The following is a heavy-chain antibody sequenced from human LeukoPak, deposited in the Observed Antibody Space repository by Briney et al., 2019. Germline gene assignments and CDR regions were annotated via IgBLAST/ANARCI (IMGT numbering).Heavy chain of an antibody. Sequence: PGGSLRLSCAASGFTFSSYWMSWVRQAPGKGLEWVANIKQDGSEKYYVDSVKGRFTISRDNAKNSLYLQMNSLRAEDTAVYYCARPLSLRRYCSSTSCPVGWFDPWGQGTLVTVSS. J-gene: IGHJ5*02. V-gene: IGHV3-7*01. CDR1: GFTFSSYW. CDR3: ARPLSLRRYCSSTSCPVGWFDP. D-gene: IGHD2-2*01. CDR2: IKQDGSEK.